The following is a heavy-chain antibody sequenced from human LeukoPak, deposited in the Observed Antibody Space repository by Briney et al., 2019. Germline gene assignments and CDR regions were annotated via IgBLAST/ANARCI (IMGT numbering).Heavy chain of an antibody. V-gene: IGHV1-8*01. Sequence: ASVKVSCKAPGNTFTSYDVNWVRQATGQGLEWMGWMNPNSGNTGYAQKFQGRLTMTRDTSISTAYMELSSLTSEDTAVYYCATNYAMAVWGQGTTVTVSS. CDR3: ATNYAMAV. CDR1: GNTFTSYD. J-gene: IGHJ6*02. CDR2: MNPNSGNT.